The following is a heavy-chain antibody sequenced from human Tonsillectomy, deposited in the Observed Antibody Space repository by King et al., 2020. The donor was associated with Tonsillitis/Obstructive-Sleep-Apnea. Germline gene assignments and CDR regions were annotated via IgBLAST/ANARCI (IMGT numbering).Heavy chain of an antibody. Sequence: VQLQQWGAGLLKPSETLSLTCAVYGGSFSNYYWSWIRQPPGKGLEWIGEINHSGSTNYNPSLKSRVTLSVDTSKNQFSLKLSSVTAADTAVYYCARTDIVVVPAASGAYYYMDVWGKGTTVTVS. CDR2: INHSGST. CDR1: GGSFSNYY. D-gene: IGHD2-2*01. V-gene: IGHV4-34*01. J-gene: IGHJ6*03. CDR3: ARTDIVVVPAASGAYYYMDV.